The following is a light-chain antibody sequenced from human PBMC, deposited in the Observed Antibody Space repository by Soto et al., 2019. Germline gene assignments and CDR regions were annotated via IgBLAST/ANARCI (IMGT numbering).Light chain of an antibody. J-gene: IGKJ1*01. CDR2: VAS. V-gene: IGKV3-20*01. CDR3: QQYGSSSRT. CDR1: QSVSSNY. Sequence: EIVLTQSPGTLSLSPGERATLSCRASQSVSSNYLAWYQQKPGQAPRLLIYVASNRAPGIPDRFSGSGSGTDFTLTISRLEPEDFAAYYCQQYGSSSRTFGQRTRVEI.